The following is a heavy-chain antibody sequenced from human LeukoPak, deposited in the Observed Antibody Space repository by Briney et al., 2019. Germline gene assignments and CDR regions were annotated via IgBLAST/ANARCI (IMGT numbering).Heavy chain of an antibody. V-gene: IGHV3-21*01. CDR3: ARESLISLNY. CDR1: GFTFSSYA. Sequence: GGSLRLSCAASGFTFSSYAMSWVRQAPGKGLEWVSSISSSSSYIYYADSVKGRFTTSRDNAKNSLYLQMNSLRAEDTAVYYCARESLISLNYWGQGTLVTVSS. J-gene: IGHJ4*02. D-gene: IGHD3-16*01. CDR2: ISSSSSYI.